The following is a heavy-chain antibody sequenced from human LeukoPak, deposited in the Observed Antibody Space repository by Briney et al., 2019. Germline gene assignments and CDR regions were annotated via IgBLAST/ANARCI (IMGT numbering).Heavy chain of an antibody. CDR1: GFTFGDYA. D-gene: IGHD1-26*01. CDR3: TRVPMRGSSNWAYFDY. Sequence: GGSLRLSCTASGFTFGDYAMSWVRQAPGKGREGVGFIRNKAYGATTEYAASVKGRFTISRDDSKSIAYLQMNSLKTEDTAVYYCTRVPMRGSSNWAYFDYWGQGTLVTVSS. J-gene: IGHJ4*02. CDR2: IRNKAYGATT. V-gene: IGHV3-49*04.